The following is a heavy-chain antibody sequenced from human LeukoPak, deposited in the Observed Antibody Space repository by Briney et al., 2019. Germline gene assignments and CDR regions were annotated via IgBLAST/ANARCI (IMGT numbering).Heavy chain of an antibody. Sequence: GASVKVSCKASGYTFSNFALTWVRQAPGQGLEYMGWISGYNGNTKYAQEFYGRLTMTTDTSTSTAYMELRSLRSDDTAVYYCAREPLPRDYYYYGMDVWGQGTTVTVSS. CDR2: ISGYNGNT. CDR3: AREPLPRDYYYYGMDV. CDR1: GYTFSNFA. J-gene: IGHJ6*02. V-gene: IGHV1-18*01.